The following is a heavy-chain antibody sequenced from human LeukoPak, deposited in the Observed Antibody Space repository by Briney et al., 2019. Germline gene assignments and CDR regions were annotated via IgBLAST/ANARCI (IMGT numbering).Heavy chain of an antibody. CDR3: TKAMAGRYNYGPFDN. J-gene: IGHJ4*02. Sequence: GGSLRLSCAASGFTFTTYTMNWVRQAPGKGLEWVSDISSSGSYIDYADSVKGRFTISRDNSKNMLYLQMNSLRAEDTAVYYCTKAMAGRYNYGPFDNWGLGALVTVSS. CDR1: GFTFTTYT. D-gene: IGHD5-18*01. CDR2: ISSSGSYI. V-gene: IGHV3-21*04.